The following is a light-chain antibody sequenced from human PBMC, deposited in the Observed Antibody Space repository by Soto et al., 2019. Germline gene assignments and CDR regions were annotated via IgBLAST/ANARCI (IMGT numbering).Light chain of an antibody. CDR3: QQYYTTPYT. V-gene: IGKV4-1*01. CDR2: WAS. CDR1: QSVLYSSNNKSY. J-gene: IGKJ2*01. Sequence: DIVMTQFPDSLTVPLGERATINCKSSQSVLYSSNNKSYLAWYQHKPGQPPKVLIYWASTRESGVPDRFSDSGSGTDFTLTISGLQADAGAVYYCQQYYTTPYTFGQGTKLEIK.